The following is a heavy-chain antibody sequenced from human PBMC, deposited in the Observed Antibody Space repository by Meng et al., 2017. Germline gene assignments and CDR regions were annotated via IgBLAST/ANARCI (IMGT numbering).Heavy chain of an antibody. Sequence: GESLKISCAASGFTFSSYAMHWVRQAPGKGLEWVAVISYDGSNKYYADSVKGRFTISRDKSKNTLYLQMNSLRAEDTAVYYCAKGNYYGSGTLDYWGQGTLVTVSS. V-gene: IGHV3-30*07. D-gene: IGHD3-10*01. CDR2: ISYDGSNK. CDR1: GFTFSSYA. CDR3: AKGNYYGSGTLDY. J-gene: IGHJ4*02.